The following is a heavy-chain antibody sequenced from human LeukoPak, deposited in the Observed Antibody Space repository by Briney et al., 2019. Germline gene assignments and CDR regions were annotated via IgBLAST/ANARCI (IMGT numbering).Heavy chain of an antibody. CDR3: AKELYGGSYFDY. V-gene: IGHV3-30*18. CDR1: GFTFSSYG. J-gene: IGHJ4*02. D-gene: IGHD4-23*01. Sequence: GGSLRLSCAASGFTFSSYGMHWVRQAPGKGLEWVAVISYDGSNKYYADSVKGRFTISRDNSKNTLYLQMNSLRAEDTAVYYCAKELYGGSYFDYWGQGTLVTVSS. CDR2: ISYDGSNK.